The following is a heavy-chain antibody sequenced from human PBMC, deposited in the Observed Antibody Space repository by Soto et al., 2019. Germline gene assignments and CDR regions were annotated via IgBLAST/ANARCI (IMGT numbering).Heavy chain of an antibody. J-gene: IGHJ4*02. V-gene: IGHV4-4*07. CDR1: GGSISSYY. Sequence: PSETLSLTCTVSGGSISSYYWTWIRQPAGKGLEWIGRTHTSGSTDYNSSLRTRVTMSVDTSKNQLSLKLTSVTAADTAMYYCARGGTMPWNVLDFWGQGTLVTVSS. CDR3: ARGGTMPWNVLDF. CDR2: THTSGST. D-gene: IGHD1-1*01.